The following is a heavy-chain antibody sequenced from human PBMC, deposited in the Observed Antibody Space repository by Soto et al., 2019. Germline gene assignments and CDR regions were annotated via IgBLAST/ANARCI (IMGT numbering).Heavy chain of an antibody. V-gene: IGHV1-3*01. CDR1: EDTFTRYL. CDR2: INAGNGNT. CDR3: ATSTIDTSTWKQYFYGMDV. J-gene: IGHJ6*02. D-gene: IGHD6-13*01. Sequence: APVKVSCKASEDTFTRYLIHWVRQAPGQRLEWMGWINAGNGNTKYSQNFQGRVTITRDASASTAYMELSSLRSQDTAVYYCATSTIDTSTWKQYFYGMDVWGQGSTVTAYS.